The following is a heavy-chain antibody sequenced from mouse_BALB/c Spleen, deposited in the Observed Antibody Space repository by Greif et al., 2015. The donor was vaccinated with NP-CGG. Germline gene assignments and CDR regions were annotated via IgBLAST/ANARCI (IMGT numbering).Heavy chain of an antibody. Sequence: EVQVVESGPELVKPGTSVKMSCKASGYTFTSYVMHWVKQKPGQGLEWIGYINPYNDGTKYNEKFRGKATLTSDKSSSTAYMELSSLTSEDSAVYYCARGGITHYLDYWGQGTTLTVSS. J-gene: IGHJ2*01. V-gene: IGHV1-14*01. CDR2: INPYNDGT. CDR1: GYTFTSYV. CDR3: ARGGITHYLDY. D-gene: IGHD2-4*01.